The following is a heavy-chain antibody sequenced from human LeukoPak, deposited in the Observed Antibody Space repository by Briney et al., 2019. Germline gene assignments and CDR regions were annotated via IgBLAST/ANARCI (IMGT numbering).Heavy chain of an antibody. CDR2: INPNSGYT. CDR3: AREEANTRIHFDY. D-gene: IGHD3-22*01. J-gene: IGHJ4*02. CDR1: GYTFTGYY. V-gene: IGHV1-2*02. Sequence: GASVKVSCKASGYTFTGYYMHWVRQAPGQGLEWMGYINPNSGYTNYAQKFQDRVTVTRDTSISIAYMELSRLRSDDTAVYYCAREEANTRIHFDYWGQGTLVTVSS.